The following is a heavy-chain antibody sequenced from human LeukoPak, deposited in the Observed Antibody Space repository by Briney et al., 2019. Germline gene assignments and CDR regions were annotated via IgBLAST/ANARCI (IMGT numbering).Heavy chain of an antibody. V-gene: IGHV3-30*18. Sequence: GGSLRLSCAASGFIFSSYGMHWVRQAPGKGLEWLALISYDGSNAYYADSVKGRFTISRDNSKNTVFLQMISLRAEDTAVYYCAKGFDYYYDSSQYYYGMDVWGQGTTVTVS. CDR3: AKGFDYYYDSSQYYYGMDV. CDR2: ISYDGSNA. D-gene: IGHD3-22*01. J-gene: IGHJ6*02. CDR1: GFIFSSYG.